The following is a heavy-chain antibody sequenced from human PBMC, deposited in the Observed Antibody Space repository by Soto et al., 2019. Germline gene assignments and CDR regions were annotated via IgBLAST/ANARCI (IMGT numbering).Heavy chain of an antibody. Sequence: GGSLRLSCAASGFTFSSYGMHWVRQAPGKGLEWVAVISYDGSNKYYADSVKGRFTISRDNSKNTLYLQMNSLRAEDTAVYYCAKEGSSSWFYYGMDVWGQGTTVTVSS. CDR3: AKEGSSSWFYYGMDV. CDR2: ISYDGSNK. J-gene: IGHJ6*02. CDR1: GFTFSSYG. D-gene: IGHD6-13*01. V-gene: IGHV3-30*18.